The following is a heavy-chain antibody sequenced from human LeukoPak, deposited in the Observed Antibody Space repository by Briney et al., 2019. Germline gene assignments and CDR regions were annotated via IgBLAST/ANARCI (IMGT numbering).Heavy chain of an antibody. V-gene: IGHV5-51*01. CDR2: IYPADSDT. CDR1: GYSFTSYW. J-gene: IGHJ6*03. D-gene: IGHD6-19*01. Sequence: GESLKISCKGSGYSFTSYWIGWVRQMPGKGLEWMGIIYPADSDTRYSPSFQGQVTISADKSISTAYLQWSSLKASDTAMYYCERLGYSSGTKWDFYYYYMDVWGKGTTVTVSS. CDR3: ERLGYSSGTKWDFYYYYMDV.